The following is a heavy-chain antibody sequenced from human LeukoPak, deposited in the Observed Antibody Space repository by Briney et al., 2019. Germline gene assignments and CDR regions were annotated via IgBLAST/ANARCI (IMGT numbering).Heavy chain of an antibody. D-gene: IGHD3-16*01. J-gene: IGHJ3*02. CDR1: GFTFSSYE. CDR3: GASRQYVGAFDI. CDR2: ISSSSTII. V-gene: IGHV3-48*03. Sequence: GGSLRLSCAASGFTFSSYELYWVRQAPGKGLEWISYISSSSTIIKYADSVRGRFTISRDDARESLYLQMSSLRADDTAIYYCGASRQYVGAFDIWGPGTLVTVSS.